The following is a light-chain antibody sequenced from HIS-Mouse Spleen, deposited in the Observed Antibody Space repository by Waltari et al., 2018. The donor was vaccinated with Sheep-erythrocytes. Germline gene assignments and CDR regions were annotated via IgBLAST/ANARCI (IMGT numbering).Light chain of an antibody. V-gene: IGLV2-23*02. J-gene: IGLJ2*01. CDR1: TSAVVGYNY. CDR2: DVR. CDR3: CLYAGSSTLV. Sequence: SALTQPSCVSWSPGQPIPISCTGTTSAVVGYNYTYWHQQHPAKAPKLMFYDVRNRPSVVSNRFDGSKSGNTASLTICVLQDEDEDYYYCCLYAGSSTLVFGGGTKLTVL.